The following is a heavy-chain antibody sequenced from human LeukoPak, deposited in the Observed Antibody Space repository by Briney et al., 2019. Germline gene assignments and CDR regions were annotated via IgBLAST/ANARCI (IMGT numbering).Heavy chain of an antibody. CDR3: ARASHLYDILTGYVFDY. Sequence: SETLSLTCAVSGGSISSSNWWSWVRQPPGKGLEWIGEIYHSGSTNYNPSLKSRVTISVDKSKNQFSLKLSSVTAADTAVYYCARASHLYDILTGYVFDYWGQGTLVTVSS. J-gene: IGHJ4*02. CDR1: GGSISSSNW. CDR2: IYHSGST. D-gene: IGHD3-9*01. V-gene: IGHV4-4*02.